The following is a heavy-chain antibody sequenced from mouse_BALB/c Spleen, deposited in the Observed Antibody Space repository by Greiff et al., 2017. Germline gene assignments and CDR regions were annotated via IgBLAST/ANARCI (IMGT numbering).Heavy chain of an antibody. D-gene: IGHD4-1*01. CDR2: INPSNGRT. J-gene: IGHJ4*01. CDR1: GYTFTSYW. V-gene: IGHV1S81*02. CDR3: ARGAGTYAMDY. Sequence: AQLQQPGAELVKPGASVKLSCKASGYTFTSYWMHWVKQRPGQGLEWIGEINPSNGRTNYNEKFKSKATLTVDKSSSTAYMQLSSLTSEDSAVYYCARGAGTYAMDYWGQGTSVTVSS.